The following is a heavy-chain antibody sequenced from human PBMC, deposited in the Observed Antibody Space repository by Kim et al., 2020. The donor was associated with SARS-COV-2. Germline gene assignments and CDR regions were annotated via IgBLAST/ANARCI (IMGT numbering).Heavy chain of an antibody. CDR3: ARHAPYMGSSVQWLVGGAFDI. J-gene: IGHJ3*02. V-gene: IGHV4-59*08. CDR2: IYYSGST. D-gene: IGHD6-19*01. CDR1: GGSISSYY. Sequence: SETLSLTCTVSGGSISSYYWSWIRQPPGKGLEWIGYIYYSGSTNYNPSLKSRVTISVDTSKNQFSLKLSSVTAADTAVYYCARHAPYMGSSVQWLVGGAFDIWGQGTMVTVSS.